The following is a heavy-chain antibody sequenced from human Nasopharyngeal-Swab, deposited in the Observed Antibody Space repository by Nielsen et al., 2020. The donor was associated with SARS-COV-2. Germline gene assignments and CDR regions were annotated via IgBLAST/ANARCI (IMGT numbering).Heavy chain of an antibody. D-gene: IGHD3-3*01. CDR1: GFSLSTSGVG. V-gene: IGHV2-5*02. Sequence: SGPTLVKPTQTLSLTCTFSGFSLSTSGVGVGWIRQPTGKALEWLALIYWDDDKRYSSSLKSKLTITKDTSKNQVVLTMTNMDPVDTATYYCAHRPGIFGVAKFDPWGQGTLVTVSS. CDR2: IYWDDDK. J-gene: IGHJ5*02. CDR3: AHRPGIFGVAKFDP.